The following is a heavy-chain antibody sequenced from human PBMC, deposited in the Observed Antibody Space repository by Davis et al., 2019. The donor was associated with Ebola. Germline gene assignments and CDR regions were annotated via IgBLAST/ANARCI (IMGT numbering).Heavy chain of an antibody. CDR2: IRQDGSEK. V-gene: IGHV3-7*01. D-gene: IGHD1-1*01. J-gene: IGHJ4*02. Sequence: GESLKISCAVSGFTFSSSWMTWVRLVPGKGLEWVGNIRQDGSEKQYVGSVAGRFTISRDNAKNSLYLQMNSLRVEDTGVYYCTRFSRGDLENYWGQGTLVTVSS. CDR1: GFTFSSSW. CDR3: TRFSRGDLENY.